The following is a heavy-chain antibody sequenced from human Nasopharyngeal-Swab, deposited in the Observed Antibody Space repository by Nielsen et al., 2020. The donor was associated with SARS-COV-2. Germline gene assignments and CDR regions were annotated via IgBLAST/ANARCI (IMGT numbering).Heavy chain of an antibody. J-gene: IGHJ6*02. D-gene: IGHD6-13*01. CDR3: ARDRVDSSSWGYYYYGMDV. CDR1: GFTFSSYD. CDR2: IGTAGDT. Sequence: GESLKISCAASGFTFSSYDMHWVRQATGKGLEWVSAIGTAGDTYYPGSVKGRFTIPRENAKNSLYLQMNSLRAGDTAVYYCARDRVDSSSWGYYYYGMDVWGQGTTVTVSS. V-gene: IGHV3-13*01.